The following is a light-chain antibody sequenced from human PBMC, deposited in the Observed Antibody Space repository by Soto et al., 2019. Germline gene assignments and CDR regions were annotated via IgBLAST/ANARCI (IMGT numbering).Light chain of an antibody. CDR1: NIGTKR. CDR2: RDS. CDR3: QVWDGSTRSV. Sequence: SYEMTQPLSVSVALGQTARITCGGNNIGTKRVHWYQQKPGQAPVVVIYRDSNRPSGIPERFSGSNSGNTATLTIRRAQSWDEADYYCQVWDGSTRSVFCPVTTLTVL. J-gene: IGLJ1*01. V-gene: IGLV3-9*01.